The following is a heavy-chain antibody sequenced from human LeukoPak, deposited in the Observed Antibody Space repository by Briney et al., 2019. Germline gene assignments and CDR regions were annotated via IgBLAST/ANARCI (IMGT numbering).Heavy chain of an antibody. J-gene: IGHJ4*02. D-gene: IGHD3-10*01. CDR2: IYYTGST. V-gene: IGHV4-61*01. CDR1: GGSFSSCTYY. CDR3: ARRGGSGRSFDY. Sequence: SETLSLTCTVSGGSFSSCTYYWSWIRQPPGKGLDWIVYIYYTGSTYYNPALRSRLTISVHTSKNQFSLKLSFVTAADTAVYYCARRGGSGRSFDYWGQGTLVTVSS.